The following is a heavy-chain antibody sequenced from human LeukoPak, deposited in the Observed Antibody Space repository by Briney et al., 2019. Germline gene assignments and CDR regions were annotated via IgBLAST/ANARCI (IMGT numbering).Heavy chain of an antibody. V-gene: IGHV1-3*01. CDR1: GYTFTTYA. CDR3: ARVVFGSNAFDY. D-gene: IGHD3-10*01. CDR2: INVGNGNT. Sequence: ASVKVSCKASGYTFTTYAMHWVRQAPGQRLEWMGWINVGNGNTKYSQKFQGRVTITRDTSASTAYMELSSLRSEDTAVYYCARVVFGSNAFDYWGQGTLVTVSS. J-gene: IGHJ4*02.